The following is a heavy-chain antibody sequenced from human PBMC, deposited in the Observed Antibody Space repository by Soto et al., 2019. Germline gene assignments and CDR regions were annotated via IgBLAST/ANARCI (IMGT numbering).Heavy chain of an antibody. CDR3: ARQNAYCGGDCYFHFDY. CDR2: IYYSGST. D-gene: IGHD2-21*01. V-gene: IGHV4-39*01. J-gene: IGHJ4*02. CDR1: GGSISSSSYY. Sequence: QLQLQESGPGLVKPSETLSLTCTVSGGSISSSSYYWGWIRQPPGKGLEWIGSIYYSGSTYYNPSLKSRVTISVDTSKNQFSLKLSSVTAADTAVYYCARQNAYCGGDCYFHFDYWGQGTLVTVSS.